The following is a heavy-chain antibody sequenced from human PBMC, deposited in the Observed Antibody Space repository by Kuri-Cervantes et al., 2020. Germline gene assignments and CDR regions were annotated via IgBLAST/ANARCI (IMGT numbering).Heavy chain of an antibody. CDR3: AKVSGYTYGGFDY. Sequence: LSLTCAASGFTFSSFDMHWVRQAPGKGLEWVAVISYDGSNRYYADSVKGRFTISRDNSKNTLYLQMNSLRAEDTALYYCAKVSGYTYGGFDYWGQGTLVTVSS. V-gene: IGHV3-30*18. J-gene: IGHJ4*02. CDR1: GFTFSSFD. D-gene: IGHD5-18*01. CDR2: ISYDGSNR.